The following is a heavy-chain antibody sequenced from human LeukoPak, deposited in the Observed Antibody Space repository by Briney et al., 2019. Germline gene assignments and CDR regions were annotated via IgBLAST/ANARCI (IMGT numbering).Heavy chain of an antibody. V-gene: IGHV3-48*01. CDR2: IRGGDGAI. J-gene: IGHJ4*02. D-gene: IGHD2-2*01. CDR1: EFTFRNYH. CDR3: AKVGGIYCSSTSCYYFDY. Sequence: GGSLRLSCVVSEFTFRNYHMNWVRQAPGKGLEWVSSIRGGDGAIFYADSVKGRFTISRDNAKNTVYLQMNSLRAEDTAVYYCAKVGGIYCSSTSCYYFDYWGQGTLVTVSS.